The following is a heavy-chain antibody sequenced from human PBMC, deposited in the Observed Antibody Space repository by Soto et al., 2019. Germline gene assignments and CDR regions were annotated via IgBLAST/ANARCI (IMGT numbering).Heavy chain of an antibody. CDR1: GFTFSSYS. CDR2: ISSSSSYI. Sequence: EVQLVESGGGLVKPGGSLRLSCAASGFTFSSYSMNWVRQAPGKGLEWVSSISSSSSYIYYADSVKGRFTISRDNAKNSLYLQMNSLRAEDTAVYYCARGPSYDFWSGQLGMDVWGQGTTVTVSS. J-gene: IGHJ6*02. D-gene: IGHD3-3*01. CDR3: ARGPSYDFWSGQLGMDV. V-gene: IGHV3-21*01.